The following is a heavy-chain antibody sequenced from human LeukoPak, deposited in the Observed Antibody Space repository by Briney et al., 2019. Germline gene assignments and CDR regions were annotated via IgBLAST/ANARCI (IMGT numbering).Heavy chain of an antibody. CDR1: GGTFSSYA. D-gene: IGHD5-18*01. V-gene: IGHV1-69*13. J-gene: IGHJ4*02. CDR2: IIPIFGTA. CDR3: ARDRDSYGYKLGY. Sequence: ASVTVSCKASGGTFSSYAISWVRQAPGQGLEWMGGIIPIFGTANYAQKFQGRVTITADESTSTAYMELSSLRSEDTAVYYCARDRDSYGYKLGYWGQGTLVTVSS.